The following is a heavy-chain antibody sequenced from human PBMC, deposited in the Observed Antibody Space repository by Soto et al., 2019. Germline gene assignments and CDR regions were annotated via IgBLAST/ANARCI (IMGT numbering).Heavy chain of an antibody. CDR3: ARGSHFFDY. CDR2: IKHDGSEK. V-gene: IGHV3-7*01. CDR1: GFTFTTYW. Sequence: GGSLRLSCAAPGFTFTTYWMSWVRQAPGKGLEWVATIKHDGSEKYYMDSVKGRFTISRDNAKKSLFLQMNSLRAEDTAVYHCARGSHFFDYWGQGALVTVSS. J-gene: IGHJ4*02.